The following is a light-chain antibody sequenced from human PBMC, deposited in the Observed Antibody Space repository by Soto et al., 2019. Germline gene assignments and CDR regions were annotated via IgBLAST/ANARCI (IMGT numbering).Light chain of an antibody. CDR3: QHYNSYPWT. CDR2: HAS. CDR1: QTINNW. Sequence: DIQMTQSPSTMSTSIGDRDTNKCRASQTINNWLAWYQQKPGKAPNLLIYHASNLETGVPSRFSGSAFGTEFTLTISSLQPDDFATYYCQHYNSYPWTFGQGTKV. V-gene: IGKV1-5*01. J-gene: IGKJ1*01.